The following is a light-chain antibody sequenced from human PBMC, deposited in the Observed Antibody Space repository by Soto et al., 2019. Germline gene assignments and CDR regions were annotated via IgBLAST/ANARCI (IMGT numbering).Light chain of an antibody. CDR1: SSDVGGYNY. J-gene: IGLJ1*01. CDR2: DVS. Sequence: QSVLTQPASVSGSPGHSITISCTGTSSDVGGYNYVSWYQQHPGKAPKLMIYDVSNRPSGVSNRFSGPKSGNTASLTISGLQAEDEADYYCSSYTSSSTPYYVFGTGTKVTVL. V-gene: IGLV2-14*01. CDR3: SSYTSSSTPYYV.